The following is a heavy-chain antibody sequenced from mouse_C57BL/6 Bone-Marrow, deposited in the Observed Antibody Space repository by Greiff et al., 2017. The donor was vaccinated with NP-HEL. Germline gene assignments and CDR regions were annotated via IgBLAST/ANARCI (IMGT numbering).Heavy chain of an antibody. J-gene: IGHJ4*01. Sequence: EVQLQESGAELVKPGASVKLSCTASGFNIKDYYMHWVKQRTEQGLEWIGRIDPEDGATKSAPKFQGKATITADTSSNTAYLQLSSLTSEDTAVYYCALYGQESGAMDYWGQGTSVTVSS. CDR3: ALYGQESGAMDY. V-gene: IGHV14-2*01. CDR2: IDPEDGAT. D-gene: IGHD1-2*01. CDR1: GFNIKDYY.